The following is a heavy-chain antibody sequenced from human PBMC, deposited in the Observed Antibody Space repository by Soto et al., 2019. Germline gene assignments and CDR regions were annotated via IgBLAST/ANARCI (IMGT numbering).Heavy chain of an antibody. D-gene: IGHD3-10*01. CDR1: GFTFSSYY. V-gene: IGHV3-23*01. CDR3: AKRDSGSGRSPPLINY. J-gene: IGHJ4*02. CDR2: VGGGGDNI. Sequence: QLLESGGGLVQPGGSLRLSCAASGFTFSSYYMNWVRQAPGKGLQWVATVGGGGDNIFYADSVKGRFTISRDDSQTMVFLQMNSLRPEDTAVYFCAKRDSGSGRSPPLINYWGQGTLVTVSS.